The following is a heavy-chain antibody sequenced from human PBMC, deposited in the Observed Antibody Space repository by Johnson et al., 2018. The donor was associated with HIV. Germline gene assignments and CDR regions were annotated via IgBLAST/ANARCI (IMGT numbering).Heavy chain of an antibody. V-gene: IGHV3-30*03. D-gene: IGHD5-24*01. Sequence: QVQLVESGGGLVKPGGSLRLSCAASGFTFSDYNMSWIRQAPGKGLEWVAVISFDGHNEYYADSVKGRFTISRDNSKNTLYMQMNSLRAEDTAVYYCARGEEMATILIWGQGTMVTVSS. CDR2: ISFDGHNE. CDR1: GFTFSDYN. J-gene: IGHJ3*02. CDR3: ARGEEMATILI.